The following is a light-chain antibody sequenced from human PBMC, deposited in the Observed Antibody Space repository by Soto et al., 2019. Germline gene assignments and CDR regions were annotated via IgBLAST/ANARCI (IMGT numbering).Light chain of an antibody. J-gene: IGKJ1*01. Sequence: EIVMTQSPATLSVSPGERATLSCRASQSVSNYLAWYQQKPGQAPRLLISGASTRATGIPARFSGSGSGTEFTLTISSLQSEDFAVYYCQQRSNWPRTFGQGTKVDIK. V-gene: IGKV3-15*01. CDR1: QSVSNY. CDR2: GAS. CDR3: QQRSNWPRT.